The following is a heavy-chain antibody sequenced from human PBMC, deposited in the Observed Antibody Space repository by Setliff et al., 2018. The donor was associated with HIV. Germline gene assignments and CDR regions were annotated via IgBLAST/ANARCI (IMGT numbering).Heavy chain of an antibody. V-gene: IGHV1-8*02. CDR1: GYTFTSSD. CDR2: VNPKSGNT. Sequence: ASVKVSCKASGYTFTSSDTYWVRQATGQGPEWMGWVNPKSGNTGYAQKFQGRVIMTRDTSISTVYMELRSLRSEDTAVYYCARGAWYTSGWHSSRYMDVWGKGTTVTVSS. J-gene: IGHJ6*03. D-gene: IGHD6-25*01. CDR3: ARGAWYTSGWHSSRYMDV.